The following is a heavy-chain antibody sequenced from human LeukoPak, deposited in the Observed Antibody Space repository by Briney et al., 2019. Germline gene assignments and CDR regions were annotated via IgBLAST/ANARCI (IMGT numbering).Heavy chain of an antibody. D-gene: IGHD3-22*01. Sequence: SETLSLTCAVSGDSISSNYWWTWVRQPPGKGLEWIGEIHHSGSTNFSPSLKSRVTVSVDNSRNDFSLSLTSVSAADTAVYYCARGIPGYFGTSGYYYEYWGQGTLVTVSS. J-gene: IGHJ4*02. V-gene: IGHV4-4*02. CDR2: IHHSGST. CDR3: ARGIPGYFGTSGYYYEY. CDR1: GDSISSNYW.